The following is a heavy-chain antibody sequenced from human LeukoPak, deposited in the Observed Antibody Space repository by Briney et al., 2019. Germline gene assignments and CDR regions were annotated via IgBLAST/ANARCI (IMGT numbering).Heavy chain of an antibody. CDR3: ARGSRSYDSSGYPTFRY. CDR2: ITYDGSGT. D-gene: IGHD3-22*01. Sequence: PGQSLRLSCVASGFTFSSYGVHWLRQAPGKGLEWVAVITYDGSGTYYADSVKGRFTISKDNSDNTLYLQMNSLRTEDTALYFCARGSRSYDSSGYPTFRYWGQGTLVAVSS. V-gene: IGHV3-30*05. CDR1: GFTFSSYG. J-gene: IGHJ4*02.